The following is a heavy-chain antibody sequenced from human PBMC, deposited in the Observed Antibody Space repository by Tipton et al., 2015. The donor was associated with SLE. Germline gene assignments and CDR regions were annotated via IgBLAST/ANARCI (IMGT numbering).Heavy chain of an antibody. Sequence: QLVQSGVEVEKPGASVKVSCKASGYTFTSYGISWVRQAPGQALEWMGWITPFNGNTNYAQKFQDRVAITRDRSMSTAYMELSSLRSEDTAMYYCARSSRYYYDSSGYGAFDIWGQGTMVTVSS. CDR3: ARSSRYYYDSSGYGAFDI. CDR2: ITPFNGNT. CDR1: GYTFTSYG. D-gene: IGHD3-22*01. J-gene: IGHJ3*02. V-gene: IGHV1-45*02.